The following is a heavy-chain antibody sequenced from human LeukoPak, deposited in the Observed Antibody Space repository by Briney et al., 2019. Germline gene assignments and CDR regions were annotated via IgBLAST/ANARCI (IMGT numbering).Heavy chain of an antibody. J-gene: IGHJ4*02. CDR2: INTNTGNP. Sequence: ASVKVSCKASGYTFTGYYMHWVRQAPGQGLEWMGWINTNTGNPTYAQGFTGRFVFSLDTSVSTAYLQISSLKAEDTAVYYCARDWPLVDYWGQGTLVTVSS. V-gene: IGHV7-4-1*02. CDR1: GYTFTGYY. D-gene: IGHD6-6*01. CDR3: ARDWPLVDY.